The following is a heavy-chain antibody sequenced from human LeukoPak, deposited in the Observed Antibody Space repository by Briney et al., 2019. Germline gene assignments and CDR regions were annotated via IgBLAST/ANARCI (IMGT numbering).Heavy chain of an antibody. Sequence: SETLSLTCTVAAGSITSYYRSWIRQPAGKGLEWIGRIYTSGSTNYNPSLKSRVTMSVDTSKNQFSLKLSSVTAADPAVCRCRRIPYCYDKSGFRDYHYYMDVWGKGTTVNVFS. D-gene: IGHD3-22*01. V-gene: IGHV4-4*07. CDR3: RRIPYCYDKSGFRDYHYYMDV. CDR1: AGSITSYY. J-gene: IGHJ6*03. CDR2: IYTSGST.